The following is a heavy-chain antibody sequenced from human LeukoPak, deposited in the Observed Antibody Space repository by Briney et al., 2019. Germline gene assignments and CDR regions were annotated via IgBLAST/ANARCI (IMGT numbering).Heavy chain of an antibody. V-gene: IGHV1-69*06. CDR3: ARRVYYDSSGYPDAFDI. D-gene: IGHD3-22*01. CDR1: GGTFSSYA. CDR2: IIPIFGTA. Sequence: AASVKVSCKASGGTFSSYAISWVRQAPGQGLEWMGGIIPIFGTANYAQKFQGRVTITADKSTSTAYMELSSLRSEDTAVYYCARRVYYDSSGYPDAFDIWGQGTMVTVSS. J-gene: IGHJ3*02.